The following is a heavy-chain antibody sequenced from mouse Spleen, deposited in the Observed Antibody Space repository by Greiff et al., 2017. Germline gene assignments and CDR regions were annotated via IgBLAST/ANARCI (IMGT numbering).Heavy chain of an antibody. V-gene: IGHV1-50*01. D-gene: IGHD1-1*01. CDR3: ARGGDYYGSRWYFDY. J-gene: IGHJ2*01. CDR1: GYTFTSYW. CDR2: IDPSVSYT. Sequence: VQLQQSGAELVKPGASVKLSCKASGYTFTSYWMQWVKQRPGQGLEWIGEIDPSVSYTNYNQKFKGKATLTVDTSSSTAYMQLSSLTSEDSAVYYCARGGDYYGSRWYFDYWGQGTTLTVSS.